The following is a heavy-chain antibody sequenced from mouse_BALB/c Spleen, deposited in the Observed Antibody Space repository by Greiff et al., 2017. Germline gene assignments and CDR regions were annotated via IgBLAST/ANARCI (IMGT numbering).Heavy chain of an antibody. CDR1: GFTFSDYY. Sequence: EVKLVESGGGLVKPGGSLKLSCAASGFTFSDYYMYWVRQTPEKRLEWVATISDGGSYTYYPDSVKGRFTISRDNAKNNLYLQMSSLKSEDTAMYYCARDREITTNYYYAMDYWGQGTSVTVSS. J-gene: IGHJ4*01. CDR3: ARDREITTNYYYAMDY. V-gene: IGHV5-4*02. D-gene: IGHD2-4*01. CDR2: ISDGGSYT.